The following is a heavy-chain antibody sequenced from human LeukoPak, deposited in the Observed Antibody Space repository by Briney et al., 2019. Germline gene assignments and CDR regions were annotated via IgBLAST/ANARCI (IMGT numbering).Heavy chain of an antibody. Sequence: PSETLSLTCTVSGGSISSYYWSWIRQPPGKGLEWIGYIYYSGSTNYNPSLKRGVTISVDTSKNQFSLKLSSVTAADTAVYYCARGMYYYDSSGYRTQGAFDIWGQGTMVTVSS. CDR3: ARGMYYYDSSGYRTQGAFDI. CDR1: GGSISSYY. CDR2: IYYSGST. D-gene: IGHD3-22*01. J-gene: IGHJ3*02. V-gene: IGHV4-59*01.